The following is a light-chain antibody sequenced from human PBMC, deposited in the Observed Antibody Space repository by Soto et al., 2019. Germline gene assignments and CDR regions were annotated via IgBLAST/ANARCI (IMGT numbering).Light chain of an antibody. J-gene: IGKJ4*01. V-gene: IGKV1-33*01. CDR3: QQCDDLLALS. CDR2: DGS. CDR1: QDINNY. Sequence: DIQMTQSPSSLSASVGDRVTITCQASQDINNYLNWYQHKPGKAPKLLIYDGSNLETGVPSRFSGSGSGTHFPFTISSLHPEDVATYYCQQCDDLLALSFGGGTTVEIK.